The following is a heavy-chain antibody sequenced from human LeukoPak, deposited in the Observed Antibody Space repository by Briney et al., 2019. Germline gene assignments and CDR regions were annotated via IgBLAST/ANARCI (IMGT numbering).Heavy chain of an antibody. CDR2: IYRDGSNT. Sequence: PGGSLRLSCAASGFTFSSYWMNWVRQAPGKGLVWVSRIYRDGSNTDYADSVKGRFIISRDNVKNTLYLQMNSLRADDTAVYYCARDGDAYNFDFWGQGALVTVSS. J-gene: IGHJ4*02. V-gene: IGHV3-74*01. CDR3: ARDGDAYNFDF. CDR1: GFTFSSYW. D-gene: IGHD5-24*01.